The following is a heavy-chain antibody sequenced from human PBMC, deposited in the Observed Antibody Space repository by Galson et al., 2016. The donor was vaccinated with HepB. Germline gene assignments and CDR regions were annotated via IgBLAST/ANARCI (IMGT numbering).Heavy chain of an antibody. J-gene: IGHJ4*02. V-gene: IGHV3-21*06. Sequence: SLRLSCAASGFTFSRYNMNWVRLAPGKGLEWVSSVSSGGDYIDYADSVKGRFTISRDHAKNSLYLQMKSLRVEDTAFYYCARRGYSSSEYYFDYWGQGTLVTVSS. CDR3: ARRGYSSSEYYFDY. CDR2: VSSGGDYI. CDR1: GFTFSRYN. D-gene: IGHD6-13*01.